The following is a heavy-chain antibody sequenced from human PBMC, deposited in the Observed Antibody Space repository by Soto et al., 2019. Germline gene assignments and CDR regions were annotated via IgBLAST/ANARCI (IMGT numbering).Heavy chain of an antibody. CDR3: ARLEKWELRYYYYYYGMDV. CDR2: IYHSGST. V-gene: IGHV4-4*02. CDR1: GGSISSSNW. Sequence: PSETLSLTCAVSGGSISSSNWWSWVRQPPGKGLEWIGEIYHSGSTNYNPSLKSRVTISVDKSKNQFSLKLSSVTAADTAVYYCARLEKWELRYYYYYYGMDVWGQGTTVTVSS. D-gene: IGHD1-26*01. J-gene: IGHJ6*02.